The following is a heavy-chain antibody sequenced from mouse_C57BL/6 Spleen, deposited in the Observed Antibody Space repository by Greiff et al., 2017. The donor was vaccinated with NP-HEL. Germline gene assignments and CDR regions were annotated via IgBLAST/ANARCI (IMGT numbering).Heavy chain of an antibody. CDR3: ARSLYYGSSLFAY. J-gene: IGHJ3*01. CDR2: INPSTGGT. V-gene: IGHV1-42*01. D-gene: IGHD1-1*01. Sequence: LQESGPELVKPGASVKISCKASGYSFTGYYMNWVKQSPEKSLEWIGEINPSTGGTTYNQKFKAKATLTVDKSSSTAYMQLKSLTSEDSAVYYCARSLYYGSSLFAYWGQGTLVTVSA. CDR1: GYSFTGYY.